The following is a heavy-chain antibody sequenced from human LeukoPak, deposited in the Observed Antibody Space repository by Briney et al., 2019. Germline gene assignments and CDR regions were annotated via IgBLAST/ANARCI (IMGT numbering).Heavy chain of an antibody. J-gene: IGHJ4*02. CDR2: IYYSGST. CDR3: ARFGIYGSGSYSRPYDY. D-gene: IGHD3-10*01. Sequence: PSETLSLTCTVSGGSISSSSYYWGWIRQPPGKGLEWTGSIYYSGSTYYNPSLKSRVTISVDTSKNQFSLKLSSVTAADTAVYYCARFGIYGSGSYSRPYDYWGQGTLVTVSS. CDR1: GGSISSSSYY. V-gene: IGHV4-39*01.